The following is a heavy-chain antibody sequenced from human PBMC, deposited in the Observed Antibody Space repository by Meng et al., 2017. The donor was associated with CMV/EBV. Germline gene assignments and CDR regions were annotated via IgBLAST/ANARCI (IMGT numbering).Heavy chain of an antibody. Sequence: RLQLQGSGPGLVKPSETLSLTCIGSGGSISSSSYYWGWIRQPPGKGLEWIGSIYYSGSTYYNPSLKSRVTISVDTSKNQFSLKLSSVTAADTAVYYCARDRDIVVVPGDPWFDPWGQGTLVTVSS. CDR1: GGSISSSSYY. D-gene: IGHD2-2*01. CDR3: ARDRDIVVVPGDPWFDP. V-gene: IGHV4-39*06. J-gene: IGHJ5*02. CDR2: IYYSGST.